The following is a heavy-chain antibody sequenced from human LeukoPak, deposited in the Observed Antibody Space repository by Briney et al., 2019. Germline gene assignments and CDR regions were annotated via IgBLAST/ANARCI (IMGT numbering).Heavy chain of an antibody. V-gene: IGHV3-53*01. Sequence: GGSLRLSCAASGITVSTNYMSWVRQAPGKGLEWVSIIYSGGATFYADSVKGRFTISRENSKNTLWLQMNSLRAEDTAVYYCAKVEGFSSSSGYFDYWGQGTLVTVSS. CDR2: IYSGGAT. CDR3: AKVEGFSSSSGYFDY. CDR1: GITVSTNY. J-gene: IGHJ4*02. D-gene: IGHD6-6*01.